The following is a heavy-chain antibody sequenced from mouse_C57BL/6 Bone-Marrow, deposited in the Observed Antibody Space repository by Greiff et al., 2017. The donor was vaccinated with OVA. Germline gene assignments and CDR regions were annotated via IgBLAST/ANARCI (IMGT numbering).Heavy chain of an antibody. Sequence: ESGPGLVKPSQSLSLTCSVTGYSITSGYYWNWIRQFPGNKLEWMGYISYDGSNNYNPSLKNRISITRDTSKNQFFLKLNSVTTEDTATYYGARERVYPAWFAYWGQGTLVTVSA. J-gene: IGHJ3*01. CDR3: ARERVYPAWFAY. CDR1: GYSITSGYY. V-gene: IGHV3-6*01. CDR2: ISYDGSN.